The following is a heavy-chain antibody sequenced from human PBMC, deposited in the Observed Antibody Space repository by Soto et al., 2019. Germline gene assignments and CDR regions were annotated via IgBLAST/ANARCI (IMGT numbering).Heavy chain of an antibody. CDR1: GFTFTSSA. CDR2: IVVGSGNT. J-gene: IGHJ3*02. V-gene: IGHV1-58*01. Sequence: SVKVSCKASGFTFTSSAVQWVRQARGQRLEWIGWIVVGSGNTNYAQKSQERVTITRDMSTSTAYMELSSLRSEDTAVYYCAAAQYTRELRIAFDIWGQGTMVTVSS. CDR3: AAAQYTRELRIAFDI. D-gene: IGHD1-26*01.